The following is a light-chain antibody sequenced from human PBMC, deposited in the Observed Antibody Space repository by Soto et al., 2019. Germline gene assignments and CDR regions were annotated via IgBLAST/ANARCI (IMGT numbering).Light chain of an antibody. Sequence: QSVLTQPPSASGSPGQSVTISCTGTSSDIGGYEYVSWYQQHPGKAPKLMIYEVTKRPSGVPDRFSGSKSGNTAYLTVSGLQAEDEADYYCSSYAGSSTLYVFGTGTKLTVL. CDR1: SSDIGGYEY. J-gene: IGLJ1*01. CDR2: EVT. V-gene: IGLV2-8*01. CDR3: SSYAGSSTLYV.